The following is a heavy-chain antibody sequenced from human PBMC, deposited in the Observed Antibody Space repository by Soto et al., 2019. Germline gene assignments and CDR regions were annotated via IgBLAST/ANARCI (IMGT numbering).Heavy chain of an antibody. CDR3: ARGRHSSDYYGMDV. J-gene: IGHJ6*02. Sequence: ASVKVSCKASGYTFTSYGISLVRHAPGQGLEWMGWISAYNGNTNYAQKLQGRVTMTTDTSTSTAYMELRSLRSDDTAVYYCARGRHSSDYYGMDVWGQGTTVTVSS. CDR1: GYTFTSYG. V-gene: IGHV1-18*04. D-gene: IGHD6-19*01. CDR2: ISAYNGNT.